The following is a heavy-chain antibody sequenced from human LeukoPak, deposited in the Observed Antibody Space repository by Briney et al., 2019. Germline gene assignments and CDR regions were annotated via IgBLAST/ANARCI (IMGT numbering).Heavy chain of an antibody. CDR1: GFTFSSYG. CDR2: IRYDGSNK. Sequence: GGSLRLSCAASGFTFSSYGMHWVRQAPGKGLEWVAFIRYDGSNKYYADSVKGRFTISRDNSKNTLYLQMNSLRAEDTAVYYCAKVGGRWLQFLDYWGQGTLVTVSS. D-gene: IGHD5-24*01. CDR3: AKVGGRWLQFLDY. J-gene: IGHJ4*02. V-gene: IGHV3-30*02.